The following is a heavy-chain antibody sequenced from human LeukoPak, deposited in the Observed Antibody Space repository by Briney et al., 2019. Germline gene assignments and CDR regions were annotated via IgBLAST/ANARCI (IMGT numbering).Heavy chain of an antibody. CDR1: GGSLSGYY. D-gene: IGHD4-23*01. CDR2: INHSGST. J-gene: IGHJ4*02. Sequence: SETLSLTCAVSGGSLSGYYWSWIRQPPGQGLEWIGEINHSGSTNYNPPLQSRVTISVGTSKNQFSLKLSSVTAADTAVYYCARGASNGGHRDFSFDYWGQGTLVTVSS. CDR3: ARGASNGGHRDFSFDY. V-gene: IGHV4-34*01.